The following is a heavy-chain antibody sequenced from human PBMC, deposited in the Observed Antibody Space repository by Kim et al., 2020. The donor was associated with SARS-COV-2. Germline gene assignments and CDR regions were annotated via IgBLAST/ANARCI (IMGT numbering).Heavy chain of an antibody. CDR1: GGSISSYY. V-gene: IGHV4-59*01. D-gene: IGHD3-3*01. CDR3: ARELAAYDFWSGYQNWYFDL. J-gene: IGHJ2*01. Sequence: SETLSLTCTVSGGSISSYYWSWIRQPPGKGLEWIGYIYYSGSTNYNPSLKSRVTISVDTSKNQFSLKLSSVTAADTAVYYCARELAAYDFWSGYQNWYFDLWGRGTLVTVSS. CDR2: IYYSGST.